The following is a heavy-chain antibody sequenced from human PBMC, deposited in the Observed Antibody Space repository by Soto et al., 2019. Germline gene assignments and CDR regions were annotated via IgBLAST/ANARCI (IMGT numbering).Heavy chain of an antibody. Sequence: GGTLRLSCAVSGFSFSGYAMTWVRQAPGKGLEWVSSITGSGTSTYYADSVKGRFIISRDNSKNTVSLQMNRLRADDTAVYYCWKCPDFYHDTMDVWGRGTTDTGSS. V-gene: IGHV3-23*01. CDR3: WKCPDFYHDTMDV. CDR2: ITGSGTST. CDR1: GFSFSGYA. J-gene: IGHJ6*02.